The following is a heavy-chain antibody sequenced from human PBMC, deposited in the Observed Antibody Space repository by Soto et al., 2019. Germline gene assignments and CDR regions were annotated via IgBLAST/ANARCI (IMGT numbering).Heavy chain of an antibody. CDR1: GGSVSSGSYY. J-gene: IGHJ4*02. V-gene: IGHV4-61*01. CDR2: IYYSGST. CDR3: ARGFNYYDSSGKTIGLDY. Sequence: SETLSLTCTVSGGSVSSGSYYWSWIRQPPGKGLEWIGYIYYSGSTNYNPSLKSRVTISVDTSKNQFSLKLSSVTAADTAVYYCARGFNYYDSSGKTIGLDYWGQGTLVTVSS. D-gene: IGHD3-22*01.